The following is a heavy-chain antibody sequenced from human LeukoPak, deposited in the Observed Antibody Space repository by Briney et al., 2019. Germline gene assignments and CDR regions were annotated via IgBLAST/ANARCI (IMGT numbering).Heavy chain of an antibody. CDR2: IYYSGST. CDR3: ARDVDAGGMDV. D-gene: IGHD5-12*01. J-gene: IGHJ6*02. Sequence: SETLSLTCAVSGYSISSSNWWGWIRQPPGKGLEWIGYIYYSGSTNYNPSLKSRVTMSVDTSKNQFSLKLSSVTALDTAVYYCARDVDAGGMDVWGQGTTVTVSS. CDR1: GYSISSSNW. V-gene: IGHV4-28*06.